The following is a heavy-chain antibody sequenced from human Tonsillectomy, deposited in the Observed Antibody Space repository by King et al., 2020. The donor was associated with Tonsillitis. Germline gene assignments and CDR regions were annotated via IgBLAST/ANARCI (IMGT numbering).Heavy chain of an antibody. V-gene: IGHV1-2*06. CDR2: MNPYSGGT. J-gene: IGHJ6*02. Sequence: QLVQSGAEVKKPGASVKVSCKASGYTFSDYWMYWVRQAPGQGLEWMGRMNPYSGGTKYAQKFQGRVTMTRDTSINTAYMELNRLTSDDTAVYYCAAREGYYYGMDVWGQGTTVTVSS. CDR3: AAREGYYYGMDV. CDR1: GYTFSDYW.